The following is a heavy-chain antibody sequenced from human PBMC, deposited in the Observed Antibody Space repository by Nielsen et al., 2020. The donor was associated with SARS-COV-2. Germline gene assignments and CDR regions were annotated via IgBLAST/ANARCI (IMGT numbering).Heavy chain of an antibody. Sequence: GESLKISRAASGFTVSSNYMSWVRQAPGKGLEWVSVIYSGGSTYYADSVKGRFTISRDNAKNSLYLQMNSLRAEDTAVYYCARGSVQLHDMEYYYYGMDVWGQGTTVTVSS. CDR2: IYSGGST. J-gene: IGHJ6*02. V-gene: IGHV3-53*01. D-gene: IGHD5-18*01. CDR3: ARGSVQLHDMEYYYYGMDV. CDR1: GFTVSSNY.